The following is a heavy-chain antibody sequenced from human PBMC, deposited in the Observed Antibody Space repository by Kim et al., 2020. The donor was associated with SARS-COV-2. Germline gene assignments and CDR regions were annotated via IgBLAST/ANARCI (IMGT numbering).Heavy chain of an antibody. CDR1: GGSINSGAYY. CDR3: ARSIAVAGLYYFDF. Sequence: SETLSLTCSVSGGSINSGAYYWGWVRQPPGKGLEWLATSYHTGKTFYSASLKNRVSMSMDPSNNQLSLRLGSVTAADTAIYCCARSIAVAGLYYFDFWG. V-gene: IGHV4-39*01. CDR2: SYHTGKT. J-gene: IGHJ4*01. D-gene: IGHD6-19*01.